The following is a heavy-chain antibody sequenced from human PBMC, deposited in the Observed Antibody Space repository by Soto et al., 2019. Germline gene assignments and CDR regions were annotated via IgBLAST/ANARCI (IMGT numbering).Heavy chain of an antibody. Sequence: GESLKISCKGSGYSFTSYWIGWVRQMPGKGLVWLGIIFPGDSDTRYSPSFQGQVTISADKSISTAYLQWSSLKASDTAMYYCARLPCSSTSCYTGWFDPWGQGTLVTVSS. D-gene: IGHD2-2*02. CDR2: IFPGDSDT. CDR3: ARLPCSSTSCYTGWFDP. J-gene: IGHJ5*02. V-gene: IGHV5-51*01. CDR1: GYSFTSYW.